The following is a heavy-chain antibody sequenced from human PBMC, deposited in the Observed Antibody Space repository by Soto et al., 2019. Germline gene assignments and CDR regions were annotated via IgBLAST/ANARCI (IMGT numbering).Heavy chain of an antibody. D-gene: IGHD2-2*01. J-gene: IGHJ4*02. CDR3: ARHQPLGYCSSTSCYASYSSSWELDY. CDR2: IYPGDSDT. Sequence: PGESLKISCKGSGYSFTSYWIGWVRQMPGKGLEWMGIIYPGDSDTRYSPSFQGQVTISADKSISTACLQWSSLKASDTAMYYCARHQPLGYCSSTSCYASYSSSWELDYWGQGTLVTVSS. CDR1: GYSFTSYW. V-gene: IGHV5-51*01.